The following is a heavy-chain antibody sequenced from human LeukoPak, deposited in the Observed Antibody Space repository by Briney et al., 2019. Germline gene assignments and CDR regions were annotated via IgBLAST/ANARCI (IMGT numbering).Heavy chain of an antibody. CDR3: VRDRELPFYYYYMDV. V-gene: IGHV3-7*01. CDR2: IKQDGSEK. J-gene: IGHJ6*03. Sequence: GGSLRLSCAASGFTFSSYWMSWVRQAPGKGLEWVANIKQDGSEKYYVDSVKGRFTISRDNAKNSLYLQMNSLRAEDTAVYYCVRDRELPFYYYYMDVWGKGTTVTVSS. CDR1: GFTFSSYW. D-gene: IGHD1-7*01.